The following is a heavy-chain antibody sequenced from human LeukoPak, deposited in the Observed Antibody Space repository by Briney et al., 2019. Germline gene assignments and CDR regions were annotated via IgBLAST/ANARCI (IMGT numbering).Heavy chain of an antibody. V-gene: IGHV3-30*04. Sequence: GGSLRLSCAASGFTFSDYTMQWVRQAPGKGLEWVALLPPDGSYQYYADSLKGRFTISRDNSKNTLYLQMNSLRAEDTAVYYCAKSLPRYYYYGMDVWGQGTTVTVSS. CDR3: AKSLPRYYYYGMDV. J-gene: IGHJ6*02. CDR1: GFTFSDYT. CDR2: LPPDGSYQ.